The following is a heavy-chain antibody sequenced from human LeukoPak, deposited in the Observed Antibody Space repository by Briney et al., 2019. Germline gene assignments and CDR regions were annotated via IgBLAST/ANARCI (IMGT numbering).Heavy chain of an antibody. V-gene: IGHV3-53*01. CDR2: LNSGGNT. Sequence: GGSLRLSCAASGFTISSNYMSWVRQAPGKGLEWVSILNSGGNTDYADPVKGRFTISRANSKNTLYLQMNSLRADDTAVYYCVSTLGTWGQGTLVTVSS. J-gene: IGHJ5*02. CDR1: GFTISSNY. CDR3: VSTLGT. D-gene: IGHD3-3*02.